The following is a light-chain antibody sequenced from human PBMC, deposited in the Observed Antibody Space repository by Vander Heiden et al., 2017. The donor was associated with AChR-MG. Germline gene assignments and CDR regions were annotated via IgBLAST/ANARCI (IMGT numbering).Light chain of an antibody. CDR3: QQYDYWPRT. CDR1: QSVSSN. J-gene: IGKJ1*01. V-gene: IGKV3-15*01. Sequence: EIVMTQSPATLSVSPGETATLSCRASQSVSSNFAWYQQKPGQAPRLLIHSVSTRATGIPARFSGSGSGTEFTLTISSLQSEDFAVYYCQQYDYWPRTFGQGTKVEIK. CDR2: SVS.